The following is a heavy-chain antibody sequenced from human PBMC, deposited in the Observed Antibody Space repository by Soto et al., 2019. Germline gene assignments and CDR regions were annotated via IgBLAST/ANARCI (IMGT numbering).Heavy chain of an antibody. Sequence: PGGSLSLSCAASGFTFSSYGMHWVRQAPGKGLEWVAVISYDGSNKYYADSVKGRFTISRDNSKNTLYLQMNSLRAEDTAVYYCAKGSSLMRYYYYGMDVWGQGTTVTVSS. CDR1: GFTFSSYG. CDR3: AKGSSLMRYYYYGMDV. D-gene: IGHD3-16*02. V-gene: IGHV3-30*18. J-gene: IGHJ6*02. CDR2: ISYDGSNK.